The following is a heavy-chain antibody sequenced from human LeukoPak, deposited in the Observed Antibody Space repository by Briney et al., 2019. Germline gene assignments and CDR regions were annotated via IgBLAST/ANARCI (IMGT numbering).Heavy chain of an antibody. CDR3: ARGVIGTTFIDY. V-gene: IGHV1-2*02. Sequence: ASVKVSCKASGYTFTGYYVHWVRQAPGQGLEWMGWINPNSGGTNYAQKFQGRVTMTRDTSISTAYMELSRLRSDDTAVYYCARGVIGTTFIDYWGQGTLVTVSS. J-gene: IGHJ4*02. D-gene: IGHD2/OR15-2a*01. CDR1: GYTFTGYY. CDR2: INPNSGGT.